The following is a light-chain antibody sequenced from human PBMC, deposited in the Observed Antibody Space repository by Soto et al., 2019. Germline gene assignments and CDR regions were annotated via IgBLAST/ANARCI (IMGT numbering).Light chain of an antibody. V-gene: IGKV1-39*01. CDR3: QQSHSTPRT. CDR2: AAS. Sequence: DIQMTQSPSSLSASVGDRVTITCRASQSISSYLNWYQQKPGKAPKLLILAASSLQSGVPSRFGGSGSGTDFTLTISSLQPEDFATYYCQQSHSTPRTFGHGTKVEIK. J-gene: IGKJ1*01. CDR1: QSISSY.